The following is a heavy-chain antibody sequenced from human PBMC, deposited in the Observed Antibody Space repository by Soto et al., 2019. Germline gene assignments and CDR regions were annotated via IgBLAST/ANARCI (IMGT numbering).Heavy chain of an antibody. V-gene: IGHV3-30*18. CDR3: AKIYSPLVVRVYGMHV. Sequence: PGWSRRLACAASGFTFSRYVMHWVRQAPGKVREWVAGISYDGSNKYYADSVKGRFTISRDNSKNTPSLQMKSLRAQDTAVYYCAKIYSPLVVRVYGMHVWGHGRTVTVSS. J-gene: IGHJ6*02. CDR1: GFTFSRYV. D-gene: IGHD2-15*01. CDR2: ISYDGSNK.